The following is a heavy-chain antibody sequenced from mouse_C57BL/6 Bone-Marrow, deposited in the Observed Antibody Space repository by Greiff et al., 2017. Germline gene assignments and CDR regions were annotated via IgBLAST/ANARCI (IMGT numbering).Heavy chain of an antibody. V-gene: IGHV5-15*01. CDR2: ISNVAYSI. J-gene: IGHJ4*01. Sequence: EVNLVESGGGLVQPGGSLKLSCAASGFTFSDYGMAWVRQAPRKGPEWVAFISNVAYSIYYADNVTGRFTISRENAKDALYLGMSSLRSEDTAMYYCARQDYGSSDDYAMDYWGQGTSVTVSS. D-gene: IGHD1-1*01. CDR3: ARQDYGSSDDYAMDY. CDR1: GFTFSDYG.